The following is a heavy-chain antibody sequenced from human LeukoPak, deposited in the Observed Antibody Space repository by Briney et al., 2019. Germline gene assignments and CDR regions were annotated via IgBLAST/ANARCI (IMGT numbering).Heavy chain of an antibody. D-gene: IGHD6-19*01. V-gene: IGHV1-3*01. Sequence: ASVKVSCKASGYTFTSYAMHWVRQAPGQRLEWMGWINAGNGNTKYSQKFQGRVTITRDTSASTAYMELSSLRSEDTAVYYCARVSSGWYYIDYWGQGTLVTVSS. CDR1: GYTFTSYA. CDR2: INAGNGNT. CDR3: ARVSSGWYYIDY. J-gene: IGHJ4*02.